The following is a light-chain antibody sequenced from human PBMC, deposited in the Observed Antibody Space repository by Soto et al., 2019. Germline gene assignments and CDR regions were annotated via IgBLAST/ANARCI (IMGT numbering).Light chain of an antibody. V-gene: IGLV1-47*01. CDR1: SPKNGSNY. CDR3: EAWDDSLSDLYV. CDR2: RNN. J-gene: IGLJ1*01. Sequence: QSALTQPPSASGTPGQRVTISCSGNSPKNGSNYVYWYQQHPGTAPKLLIYRNNQRPSGVPDRFSGSKSGTSASLAISGLRSEDEADYYCEAWDDSLSDLYVFGTGTKVTVL.